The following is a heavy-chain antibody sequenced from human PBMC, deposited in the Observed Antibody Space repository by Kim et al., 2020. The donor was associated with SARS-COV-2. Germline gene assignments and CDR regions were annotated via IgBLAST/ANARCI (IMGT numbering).Heavy chain of an antibody. CDR3: ARVRIGFHNFDY. V-gene: IGHV1-69*01. Sequence: NQDQKFAGGVTITADESTGTAYMGLSSLRSEDTAVYYCARVRIGFHNFDYWGQGTLVTVSS. D-gene: IGHD2-15*01. J-gene: IGHJ4*02.